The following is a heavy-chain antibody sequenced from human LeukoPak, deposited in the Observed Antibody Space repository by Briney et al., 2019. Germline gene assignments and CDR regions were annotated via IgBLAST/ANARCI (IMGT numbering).Heavy chain of an antibody. V-gene: IGHV3-21*01. CDR1: GFTFSSYS. Sequence: GGSLRLSCAASGFTFSSYSMNWVRQAPGKGLEWVSSISSSSSYIYYADSVKGRFTISRDNAKNSLCLQMNSLRAEDTAVYYCARAGRRGRWLQEDYWGQGTLVTVSS. CDR2: ISSSSSYI. D-gene: IGHD5-24*01. CDR3: ARAGRRGRWLQEDY. J-gene: IGHJ4*02.